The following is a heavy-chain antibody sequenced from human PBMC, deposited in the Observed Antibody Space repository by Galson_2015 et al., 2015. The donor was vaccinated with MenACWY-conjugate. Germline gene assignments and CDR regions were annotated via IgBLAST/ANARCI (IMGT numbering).Heavy chain of an antibody. CDR3: ARYSREMAERGAFDI. D-gene: IGHD5-24*01. Sequence: SVKVSCKASGGTFSSYAISWVRQAPGQGLEWMGGIIPIFGTANYAQKFQGRVTITADESTSTAYMELSSLRSEDTAVYYCARYSREMAERGAFDIWGQGTMVTVSS. V-gene: IGHV1-69*13. CDR2: IIPIFGTA. J-gene: IGHJ3*02. CDR1: GGTFSSYA.